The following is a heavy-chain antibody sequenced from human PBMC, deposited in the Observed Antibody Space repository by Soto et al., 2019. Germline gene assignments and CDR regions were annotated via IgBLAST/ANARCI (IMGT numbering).Heavy chain of an antibody. CDR2: INPNSGGT. Sequence: QVQLVQSGAEVKKPGASVKVSCKASGYTFTGYYMHWVRQAPGQVLEWMGWINPNSGGTNYAQKFQGRVTMTRDTSISTAYMELSRLRSDDTAVYYCARGAVWFGELLINWFDPWGQGTLVTVSS. V-gene: IGHV1-2*02. J-gene: IGHJ5*02. CDR1: GYTFTGYY. D-gene: IGHD3-10*01. CDR3: ARGAVWFGELLINWFDP.